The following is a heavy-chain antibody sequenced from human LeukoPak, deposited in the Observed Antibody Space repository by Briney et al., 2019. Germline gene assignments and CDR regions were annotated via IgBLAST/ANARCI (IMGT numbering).Heavy chain of an antibody. V-gene: IGHV3-74*01. J-gene: IGHJ4*02. Sequence: PGGSLRLSCAASGFTFSTYWMHWVRQAPGKGLVWVSHINTDGSSATYADSVKGRFTIFRDNAKNTLYLQMNSLRPEDTAVYYCARDVLRRGQGILVTVSS. CDR1: GFTFSTYW. D-gene: IGHD5/OR15-5a*01. CDR2: INTDGSSA. CDR3: ARDVLR.